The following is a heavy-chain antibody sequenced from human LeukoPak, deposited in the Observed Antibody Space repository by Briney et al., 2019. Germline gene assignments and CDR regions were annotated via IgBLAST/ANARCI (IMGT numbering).Heavy chain of an antibody. D-gene: IGHD2-8*01. V-gene: IGHV1-2*02. J-gene: IGHJ6*03. Sequence: GASVKVSCTASGYTFTDYYMHWVRQAPGQGLEWMGWINPNSGGANYAQKFQGRVTMTRDTSISTAYMELSRLKSDDTAVYYCARASTKGYFYMDVWGKGTTVTVSS. CDR2: INPNSGGA. CDR3: ARASTKGYFYMDV. CDR1: GYTFTDYY.